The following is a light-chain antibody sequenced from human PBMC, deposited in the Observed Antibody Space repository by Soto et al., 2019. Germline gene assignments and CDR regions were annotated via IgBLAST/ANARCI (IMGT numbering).Light chain of an antibody. CDR1: QSVINY. CDR3: QHRANWPLT. J-gene: IGKJ4*01. CDR2: DTS. Sequence: EIVLTQSPATLSLSPGERATLSCRASQSVINYLAWYQQKPGQAPRLLIYDTSNRATGIPARFSGSGSGTDFTLIISSLEPEDFEVYYCQHRANWPLTFGGGTKVDIK. V-gene: IGKV3-11*01.